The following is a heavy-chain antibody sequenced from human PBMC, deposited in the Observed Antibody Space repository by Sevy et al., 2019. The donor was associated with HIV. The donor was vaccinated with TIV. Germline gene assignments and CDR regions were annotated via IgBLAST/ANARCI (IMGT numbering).Heavy chain of an antibody. Sequence: GGSLRLSCAASGFTFSSYSMNWVRQAPGKGLEWVSSISSSSSYIYYADSAKGRFTISRDNAKNSLYLQMNSLRAEDTAVYYCARDSLSSSWYGVLDPWGQGTLVTVSS. D-gene: IGHD6-13*01. J-gene: IGHJ5*02. CDR1: GFTFSSYS. CDR2: ISSSSSYI. V-gene: IGHV3-21*01. CDR3: ARDSLSSSWYGVLDP.